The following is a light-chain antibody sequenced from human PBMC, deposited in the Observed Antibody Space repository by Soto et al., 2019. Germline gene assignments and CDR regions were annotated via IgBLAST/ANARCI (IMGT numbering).Light chain of an antibody. CDR3: SSFADGFNVV. J-gene: IGLJ2*01. CDR1: SSDVGGYHY. CDR2: EVF. V-gene: IGLV2-8*01. Sequence: QSALTQPASVSGSPGQSITISCTGSSSDVGGYHYVSWYQQHPDEAPKLLIYEVFKRPSEIPARFSASKSGNTASLIVSGLQPEDEAEYFCSSFADGFNVVFGGGTKLTVL.